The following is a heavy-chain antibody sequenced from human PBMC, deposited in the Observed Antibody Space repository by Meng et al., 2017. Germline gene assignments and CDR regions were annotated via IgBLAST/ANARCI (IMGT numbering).Heavy chain of an antibody. CDR1: GGSFSGYY. J-gene: IGHJ4*02. D-gene: IGHD4-17*01. CDR3: ARVRFNGDYLHFDY. CDR2: INHSGST. V-gene: IGHV4-34*01. Sequence: SETLSLTCAVYGGSFSGYYWSWIRQPPGKGLEWIGEINHSGSTNYNPSLKSRVTISVDTSKNQFSLKLSSVTAADTAVYYCARVRFNGDYLHFDYWGQGTLVTVSS.